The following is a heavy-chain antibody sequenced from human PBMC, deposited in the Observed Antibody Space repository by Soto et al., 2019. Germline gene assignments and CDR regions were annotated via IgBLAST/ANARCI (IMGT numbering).Heavy chain of an antibody. Sequence: QVQVVQSGAEEKKLGASVKLSCKGSGYTFTDHAMHWVRQAPGQRPEWMGWINTAFATTKYSQKLEGRVTITRDTAATTVYMELSSLRSEDTAIYYCARDRSRAFDYWGQGALVTVSS. CDR2: INTAFATT. D-gene: IGHD6-13*01. V-gene: IGHV1-3*05. J-gene: IGHJ4*02. CDR3: ARDRSRAFDY. CDR1: GYTFTDHA.